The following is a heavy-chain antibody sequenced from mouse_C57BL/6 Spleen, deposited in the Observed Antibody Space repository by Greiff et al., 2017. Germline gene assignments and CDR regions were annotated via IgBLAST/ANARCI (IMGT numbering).Heavy chain of an antibody. D-gene: IGHD2-5*01. Sequence: VQLQQSGAELVRPGSSVKLSCKASGYTFTSYWMDWVKQRPGQGLEWIGNIYPSDSETHYNQKFKDKATLTVDKSSSTAYMQLSSLTSEDSAVYYCARSSYYSNPYWGQGTTLTVSS. CDR3: ARSSYYSNPY. J-gene: IGHJ2*01. V-gene: IGHV1-61*01. CDR2: IYPSDSET. CDR1: GYTFTSYW.